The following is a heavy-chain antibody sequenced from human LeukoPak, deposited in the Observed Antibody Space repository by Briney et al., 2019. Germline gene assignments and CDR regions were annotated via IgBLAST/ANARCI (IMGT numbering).Heavy chain of an antibody. V-gene: IGHV4-4*02. CDR1: GFTFSSYAM. J-gene: IGHJ5*02. Sequence: GSLRLSCAASGFTFSSYAMSWVRQPPGKGLEWIGEIYHSGSTNYTPSLKSRVTISVDKSKNQFSLKLSSVTAADTAVYYCARQTTYSSGWYKGGWFDPWGQGTLVTVSS. D-gene: IGHD6-19*01. CDR3: ARQTTYSSGWYKGGWFDP. CDR2: IYHSGST.